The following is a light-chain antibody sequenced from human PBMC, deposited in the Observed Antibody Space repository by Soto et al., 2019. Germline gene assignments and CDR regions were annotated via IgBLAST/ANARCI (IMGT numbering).Light chain of an antibody. V-gene: IGLV1-40*01. CDR3: QSYDSNLSGWV. CDR1: SCNNGAGYD. J-gene: IGLJ3*02. CDR2: DNS. Sequence: QSVLTQPPSLSGAPGQRVTISCTGSSCNNGAGYDVHWYQQIPGTAPKLLIHDNSNRPSGVPDRFSGSKSGTSASLAITGLQAEDEADYYCQSYDSNLSGWVSGGGTKLTVL.